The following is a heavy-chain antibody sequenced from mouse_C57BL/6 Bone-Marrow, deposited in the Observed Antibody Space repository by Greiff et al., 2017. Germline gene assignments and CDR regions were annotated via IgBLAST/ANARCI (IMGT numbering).Heavy chain of an antibody. V-gene: IGHV1-22*01. CDR1: GYTFTDYN. CDR3: ARRGGRRRKRYAMDD. J-gene: IGHJ4*01. Sequence: EVQLQQSGPELVKPGASVKMSCKASGYTFTDYNMHWVKQSHGKSLEWIGYINPNNGGTSYNKKFKGKATLTVNKSSSTAYMELRSLTSEDSADYDGARRGGRRRKRYAMDDWGKGTSVTVSS. D-gene: IGHD2-12*01. CDR2: INPNNGGT.